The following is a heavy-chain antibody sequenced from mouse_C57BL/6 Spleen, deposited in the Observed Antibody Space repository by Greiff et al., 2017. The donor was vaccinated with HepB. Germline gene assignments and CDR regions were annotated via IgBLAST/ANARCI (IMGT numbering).Heavy chain of an antibody. V-gene: IGHV1-4*01. J-gene: IGHJ3*01. Sequence: QVQLQQSGAELARPGASVKMSCKASGYTFTSYTMHWVKQRPGQGLEWIGYINPSSGYTKYNQKFKDKATLTADKSSSTAYMQLSSLTSEDSAVYYCARESYSNAWFAYWGQGTLVTVSA. CDR1: GYTFTSYT. D-gene: IGHD2-5*01. CDR3: ARESYSNAWFAY. CDR2: INPSSGYT.